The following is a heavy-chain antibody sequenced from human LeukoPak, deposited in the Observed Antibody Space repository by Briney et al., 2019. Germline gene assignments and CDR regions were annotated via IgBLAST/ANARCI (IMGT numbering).Heavy chain of an antibody. CDR2: IVVGSGNT. J-gene: IGHJ6*04. CDR1: GFPLNSFT. CDR3: AAGGVLGTDV. V-gene: IGHV1-58*02. D-gene: IGHD1-26*01. Sequence: ASVKVSCKASGFPLNSFTMQWVRQARGQRLEWIGWIVVGSGNTNYAQKFQERVTITRDMSTSTAYMELSSLRSEDTAVYYCAAGGVLGTDVWGKGTTVTVSS.